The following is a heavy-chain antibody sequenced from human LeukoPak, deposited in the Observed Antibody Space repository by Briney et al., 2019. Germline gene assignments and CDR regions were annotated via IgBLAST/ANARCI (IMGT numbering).Heavy chain of an antibody. CDR2: INTYNGNT. D-gene: IGHD1-7*01. CDR1: GYTFTSFH. Sequence: ASVKVSCETSGYTFTSFHITWVRQAPGQGLELMGWINTYNGNTNYAQNLQDRVTMTTNTSTRTAYMELRSLRSDDTAVYYCARVYTRAYQTSAQLHYSFDFWGQGILVTVSS. CDR3: ARVYTRAYQTSAQLHYSFDF. J-gene: IGHJ4*02. V-gene: IGHV1-18*01.